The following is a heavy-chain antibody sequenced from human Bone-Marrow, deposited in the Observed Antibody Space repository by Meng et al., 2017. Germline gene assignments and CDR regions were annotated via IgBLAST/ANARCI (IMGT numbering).Heavy chain of an antibody. D-gene: IGHD3-10*01. Sequence: SETLSLTCVVSGGSFSDYYWSWIRQPPGKGLEWIGEINHSGSTNYNPSLKSRVTISVDTSKNQFSLKLSSVTAADTAVYYCARGLRYYYGSGSYYNPVHPFDYWGQGTLVTVSS. J-gene: IGHJ4*02. V-gene: IGHV4-34*01. CDR3: ARGLRYYYGSGSYYNPVHPFDY. CDR2: INHSGST. CDR1: GGSFSDYY.